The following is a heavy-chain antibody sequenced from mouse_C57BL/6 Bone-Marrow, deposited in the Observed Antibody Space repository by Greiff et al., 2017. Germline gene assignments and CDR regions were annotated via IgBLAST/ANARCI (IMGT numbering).Heavy chain of an antibody. D-gene: IGHD2-3*01. Sequence: QVQLQQPGAELVMPGASVKLSCKASGYTFTSYWMHWVKQRPGQGLAWIGEIVPSDSYTNYNQKFKGKSTLTVDKSSSTAYMQLSSLTSEDSAVYYCANDGYFWYFDVWGTGTTVTVSS. V-gene: IGHV1-69*01. CDR2: IVPSDSYT. J-gene: IGHJ1*03. CDR3: ANDGYFWYFDV. CDR1: GYTFTSYW.